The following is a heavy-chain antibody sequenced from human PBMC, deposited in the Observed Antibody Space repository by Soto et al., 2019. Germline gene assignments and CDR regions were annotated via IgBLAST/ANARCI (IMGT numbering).Heavy chain of an antibody. CDR3: ARTHFPSKYSSSWYYPYNWFDP. J-gene: IGHJ5*02. V-gene: IGHV5-10-1*01. D-gene: IGHD6-13*01. CDR2: IDPSDSYT. Sequence: LKISCKGSGYSFTSYWISWVRQMPGKGLEWMGRIDPSDSYTNYSPSFQGHVTISADKSISTAHLQWSSLKASDTALYYCARTHFPSKYSSSWYYPYNWFDPWGQGTLVTVSS. CDR1: GYSFTSYW.